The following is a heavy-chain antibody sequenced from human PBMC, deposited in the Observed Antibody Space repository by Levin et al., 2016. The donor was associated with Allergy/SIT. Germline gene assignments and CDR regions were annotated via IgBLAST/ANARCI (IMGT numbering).Heavy chain of an antibody. CDR3: ARISSGWLNFDY. J-gene: IGHJ4*02. D-gene: IGHD6-19*01. V-gene: IGHV4-59*01. Sequence: WIRQPPGKGLEWIGYIYYSGSTNYNPSLKSRVTISVDTSKNQFSLKLSSVTAADTAVYYCARISSGWLNFDYWGQGTLVTVSS. CDR2: IYYSGST.